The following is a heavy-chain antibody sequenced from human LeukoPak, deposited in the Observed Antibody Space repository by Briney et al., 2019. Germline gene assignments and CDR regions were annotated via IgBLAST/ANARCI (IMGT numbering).Heavy chain of an antibody. V-gene: IGHV4-59*01. Sequence: SETLSLTCTVSGGSISSYYWSWIRQPPGKGLEWIGYIYYSGSTNYNPSLKSRVTISVDTSKNQFSLKLSSVTAADTAVYYCARDLVTGTTLDWFDPWGQGTLVTVSS. CDR3: ARDLVTGTTLDWFDP. J-gene: IGHJ5*02. CDR1: GGSISSYY. D-gene: IGHD1-7*01. CDR2: IYYSGST.